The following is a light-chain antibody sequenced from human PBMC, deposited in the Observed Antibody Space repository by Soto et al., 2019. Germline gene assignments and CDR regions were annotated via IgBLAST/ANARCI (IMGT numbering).Light chain of an antibody. CDR3: QQRSNSIT. V-gene: IGKV1-39*01. CDR1: QSIRNY. Sequence: DIQMTQSPSSLSASIGDRVTITCRATQSIRNYLNWYQQKVEKAPKLLIFAASSLQSGVPSRFSGSGSGTDFTLTISSLEPEDFAVYYCQQRSNSITFGQGTRLEIK. J-gene: IGKJ5*01. CDR2: AAS.